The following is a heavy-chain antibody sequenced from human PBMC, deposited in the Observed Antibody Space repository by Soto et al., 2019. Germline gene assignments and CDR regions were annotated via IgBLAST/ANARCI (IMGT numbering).Heavy chain of an antibody. Sequence: GGSLRLSCAASGFTFSSYSMNWVRQAPGKGLEWVSSISSSSSYIYYADSVKGRFTIYRDNAKNSLYLQMNSLRAEDSVVYYCARKGYCSGGSCYGVDYWGQGTLVTVSS. CDR3: ARKGYCSGGSCYGVDY. J-gene: IGHJ4*02. CDR2: ISSSSSYI. V-gene: IGHV3-21*01. CDR1: GFTFSSYS. D-gene: IGHD2-15*01.